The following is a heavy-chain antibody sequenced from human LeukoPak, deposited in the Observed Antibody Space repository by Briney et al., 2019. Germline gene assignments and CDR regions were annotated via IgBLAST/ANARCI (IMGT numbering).Heavy chain of an antibody. J-gene: IGHJ3*02. Sequence: QPGGSLRLSCAASGFTFSSYGMHWVRQAPGKGLEWVAVIWYDGSNKYYADSVKGRFTISRDNSKNTLYLQMNSLRAEDTAVYYCARDRVPMVRGVGDAFDIWGQGTMVTVSS. V-gene: IGHV3-33*01. CDR3: ARDRVPMVRGVGDAFDI. D-gene: IGHD3-10*01. CDR2: IWYDGSNK. CDR1: GFTFSSYG.